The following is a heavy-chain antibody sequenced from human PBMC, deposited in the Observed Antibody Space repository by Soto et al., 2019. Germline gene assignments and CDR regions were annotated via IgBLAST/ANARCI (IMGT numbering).Heavy chain of an antibody. Sequence: ASVKVSCKASGGTFSSYTISWVRQAPGQGLEWMGRIIPILGIANYAQKFQGRVTITADKSTSTAYMELSSLRSEDTAVYYCARVSTQNRGYWSGGSSPRGWFDPGGKETRFTFP. CDR2: IIPILGIA. J-gene: IGHJ5*02. D-gene: IGHD2-15*01. CDR3: ARVSTQNRGYWSGGSSPRGWFDP. CDR1: GGTFSSYT. V-gene: IGHV1-69*02.